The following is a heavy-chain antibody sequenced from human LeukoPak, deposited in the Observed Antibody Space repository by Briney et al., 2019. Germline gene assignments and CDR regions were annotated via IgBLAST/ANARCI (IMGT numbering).Heavy chain of an antibody. CDR3: ARHTTRNPLPFLDI. V-gene: IGHV7-4-1*02. Sequence: RASVKVSCKASGYTFTNYAMNWVRQAPGQGLEWMGWINTNTGNPTYAQGFTGRFVFSLDTSVSTAYLQISSLKAEDTAMYYCARHTTRNPLPFLDIWGQGTMVTVSS. CDR1: GYTFTNYA. CDR2: INTNTGNP. J-gene: IGHJ3*02. D-gene: IGHD1-1*01.